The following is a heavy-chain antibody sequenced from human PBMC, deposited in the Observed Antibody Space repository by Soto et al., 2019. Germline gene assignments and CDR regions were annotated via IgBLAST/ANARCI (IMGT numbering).Heavy chain of an antibody. J-gene: IGHJ3*02. CDR3: ARFFVATNDAFDI. CDR2: IIAYNGNT. V-gene: IGHV1-18*04. CDR1: GYTFTSYG. Sequence: ASLMVSCNASGYTFTSYGISWVLQAPGQGLEWMGGIIAYNGNTNYAQKLQGRVTMTTDTSTSTAYRELRSLRSDDTAVYYCARFFVATNDAFDIWGQGTMVTVSS. D-gene: IGHD2-15*01.